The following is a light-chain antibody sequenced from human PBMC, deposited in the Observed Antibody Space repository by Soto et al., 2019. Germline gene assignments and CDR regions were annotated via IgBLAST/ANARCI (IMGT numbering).Light chain of an antibody. CDR3: QQRADWPIT. Sequence: EIVLTQSPATLSLSPGERATLSCRASQSFSSYLAWYQQKPGQAPRLLIYDASNRATGIPARFSGSGSGTDFTLTISSLEPEDFALYYCQQRADWPITFGPGTKVDIK. CDR2: DAS. V-gene: IGKV3-11*01. CDR1: QSFSSY. J-gene: IGKJ3*01.